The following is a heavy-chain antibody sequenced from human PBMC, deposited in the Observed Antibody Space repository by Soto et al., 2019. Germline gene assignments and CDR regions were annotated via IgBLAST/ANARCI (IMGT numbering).Heavy chain of an antibody. CDR3: AREKYSGYDSHWFDP. CDR1: GGSISSGDYY. D-gene: IGHD5-12*01. V-gene: IGHV4-30-4*01. J-gene: IGHJ5*02. Sequence: SETLSLTCTVSGGSISSGDYYWSWIRQPPGKGLEWIGYIYYSGSTYYNPSLKSRVTISVDTSKNQFSLKLSSVTAADTAVYYCAREKYSGYDSHWFDPWGQGTLVTVSS. CDR2: IYYSGST.